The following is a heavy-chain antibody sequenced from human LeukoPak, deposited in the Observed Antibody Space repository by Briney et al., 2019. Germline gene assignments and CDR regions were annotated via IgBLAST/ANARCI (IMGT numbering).Heavy chain of an antibody. V-gene: IGHV3-30-3*01. CDR3: ARATGLYGDYFDY. J-gene: IGHJ4*02. Sequence: GRSLRLSCAASGFTFSSYAMHWVRQAPGKGLEWVAVISYDGSNKYYADSVKGRFTISRDNSKNTLYLQMNSLRAEDTAVYYCARATGLYGDYFDYWGQGTLVTVSS. CDR1: GFTFSSYA. CDR2: ISYDGSNK. D-gene: IGHD4-17*01.